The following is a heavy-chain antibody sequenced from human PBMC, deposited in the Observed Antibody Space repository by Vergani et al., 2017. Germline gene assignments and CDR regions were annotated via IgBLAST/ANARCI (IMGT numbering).Heavy chain of an antibody. CDR3: AKHFRGWGIDY. CDR1: GFPFSSYA. D-gene: IGHD3-16*01. V-gene: IGHV3-23*01. J-gene: IGHJ4*02. Sequence: HLLESGGGLVQPGGSLRLSCAASGFPFSSYALTWVRQAPGKGLEWVSTISRSGFNTYYADSVKGRFTVSRDNSKNTLFLQMNSLRAGDTAVYYCAKHFRGWGIDYWGQGTQVIVSS. CDR2: ISRSGFNT.